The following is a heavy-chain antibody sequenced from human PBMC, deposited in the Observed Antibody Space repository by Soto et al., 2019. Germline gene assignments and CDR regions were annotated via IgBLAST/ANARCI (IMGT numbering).Heavy chain of an antibody. Sequence: WVSLRLSCAASGFTFSSYAMSCVRKAPGKGLEWVSAISGRGVSPYSADSVKGRFTISRDNSKTTLYLQMTSLRAEDTAVYYWAKGQQLADNWLDPWGKGT. V-gene: IGHV3-23*01. CDR3: AKGQQLADNWLDP. D-gene: IGHD6-13*01. CDR2: ISGRGVSP. CDR1: GFTFSSYA. J-gene: IGHJ5*02.